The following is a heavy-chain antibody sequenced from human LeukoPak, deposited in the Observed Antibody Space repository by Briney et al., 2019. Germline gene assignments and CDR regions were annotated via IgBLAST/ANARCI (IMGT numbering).Heavy chain of an antibody. CDR3: ARDRDDFWSGYYIDY. J-gene: IGHJ4*02. Sequence: GGSLRLSCAASGFTFSDYYMSWIRQAPGKGLEWVSYISSSDSTIYYADSVKGRFTISRDNAKNSLYLQMNSLRAEDTAVYYCARDRDDFWSGYYIDYWGQGTLVTVSS. D-gene: IGHD3-3*01. V-gene: IGHV3-11*01. CDR1: GFTFSDYY. CDR2: ISSSDSTI.